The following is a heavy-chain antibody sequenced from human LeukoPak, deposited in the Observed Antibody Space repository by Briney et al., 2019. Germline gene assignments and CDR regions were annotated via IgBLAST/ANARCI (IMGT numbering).Heavy chain of an antibody. CDR1: GFTFSSYP. J-gene: IGHJ3*02. D-gene: IGHD3-22*01. CDR3: ARMIVVVITGGPDAFDI. Sequence: PGGSLRLSCAASGFTFSSYPIHWVRQAPGKGLEWVAFISYDGSKNFYRDSVQGRFSISRDNSKNTLYLQMNSLRAEDTAVYYCARMIVVVITGGPDAFDIWGQGTMVTVSS. V-gene: IGHV3-30*14. CDR2: ISYDGSKN.